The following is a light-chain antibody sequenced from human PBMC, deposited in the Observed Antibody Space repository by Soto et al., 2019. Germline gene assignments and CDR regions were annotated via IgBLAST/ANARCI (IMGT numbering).Light chain of an antibody. CDR2: EVN. Sequence: QSALTQPPSVSGSPGQSVAVSCTGTSSDVGSNDRVSWYQQPPGTAPKLIIYEVNNRPSGVPDRFSGSKSGNTAALTISGLQAENEADYYCSSFTTSTTYVFGTGTKLTVL. V-gene: IGLV2-18*02. CDR1: SSDVGSNDR. J-gene: IGLJ1*01. CDR3: SSFTTSTTYV.